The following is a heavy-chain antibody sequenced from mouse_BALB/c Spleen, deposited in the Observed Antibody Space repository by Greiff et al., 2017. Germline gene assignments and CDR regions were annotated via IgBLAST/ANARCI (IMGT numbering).Heavy chain of an antibody. CDR2: ISDGGSYT. J-gene: IGHJ4*01. D-gene: IGHD2-3*01. CDR3: ARDSRWLLPMDD. V-gene: IGHV5-4*02. Sequence: EVQLVESGGGLVKPGGSLKLSCAASGFTFSDYYMYWVRQTPEKRLEWVATISDGGSYTYYPDSVKGRFTISRDNAKNNLYLQMSSLKSEDTAMYYCARDSRWLLPMDDWGEGTSVTVSS. CDR1: GFTFSDYY.